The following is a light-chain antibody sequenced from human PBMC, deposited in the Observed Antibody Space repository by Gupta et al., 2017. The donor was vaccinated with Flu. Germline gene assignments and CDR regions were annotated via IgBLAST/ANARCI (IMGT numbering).Light chain of an antibody. V-gene: IGLV2-14*03. Sequence: QSALTQPASVSGSPGQSITISCTGTSSDLCAYNFISWYQQHPDKVPKLMIYDVSDRPSGVSNRFSGSKSGNTASLTISGLPAEDEADYYCSSYTSSTTLLFGGGTKLTVL. CDR2: DVS. CDR1: SSDLCAYNF. CDR3: SSYTSSTTLL. J-gene: IGLJ2*01.